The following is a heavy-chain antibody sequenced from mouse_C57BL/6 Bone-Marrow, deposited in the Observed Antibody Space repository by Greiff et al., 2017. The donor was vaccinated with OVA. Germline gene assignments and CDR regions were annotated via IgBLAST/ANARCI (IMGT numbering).Heavy chain of an antibody. Sequence: QVQLQQPGAELVKPGASVKMSCKASGYTFTSYWITWVKQRPGQGLEWIGDIYPGSGSTNYNEKFKSKATLTVDTSSSTAYMQLSSLTSEDSAVYYCARLGYGSSSAWFAYWGQGTLVTVSA. J-gene: IGHJ3*01. CDR3: ARLGYGSSSAWFAY. CDR2: IYPGSGST. D-gene: IGHD1-1*01. V-gene: IGHV1-55*01. CDR1: GYTFTSYW.